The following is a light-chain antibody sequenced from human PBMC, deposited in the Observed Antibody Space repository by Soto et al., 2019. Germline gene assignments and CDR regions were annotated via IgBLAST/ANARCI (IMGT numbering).Light chain of an antibody. J-gene: IGKJ3*01. V-gene: IGKV3-15*01. Sequence: EIVMTQSPTTLSVSPGERATLSCRASQSVTNNLAWYQQRPGQAPRLLSRGASTRASGVPARFSGSGSGTDFTLTISSLQSEDFAVYYCQQYSDSPITFGPGTKVDLK. CDR1: QSVTNN. CDR2: GAS. CDR3: QQYSDSPIT.